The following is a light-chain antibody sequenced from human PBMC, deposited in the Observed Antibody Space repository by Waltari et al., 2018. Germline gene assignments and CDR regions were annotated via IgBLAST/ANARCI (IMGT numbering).Light chain of an antibody. J-gene: IGKJ1*01. CDR3: QKYGTLPAT. V-gene: IGKV3-20*01. CDR1: QSIGKY. Sequence: EIVLTQSPATLSLSPGERATLSCRASQSIGKYLIWYQQKPGQAPRLLIYDASIRASGIPDRFSGSGSGTDFSLTISRLEPEDFAVYYCQKYGTLPATFGQGTKVQMK. CDR2: DAS.